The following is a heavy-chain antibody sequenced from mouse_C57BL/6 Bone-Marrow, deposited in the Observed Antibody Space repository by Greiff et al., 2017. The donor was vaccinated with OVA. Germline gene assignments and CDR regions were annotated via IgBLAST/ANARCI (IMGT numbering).Heavy chain of an antibody. Sequence: VQLQQPGAELVRPGTSVKLSCKASGYTFTSYWMHWVKQRPGQGLEWIGVIDPSDSYTNYNQKFKGKATLTVDTSSSTAYMQLSSLTSEDSAVYYCARADGNYLFDYWGQGTTLTVSS. CDR2: IDPSDSYT. J-gene: IGHJ2*01. V-gene: IGHV1-59*01. CDR1: GYTFTSYW. D-gene: IGHD2-1*01. CDR3: ARADGNYLFDY.